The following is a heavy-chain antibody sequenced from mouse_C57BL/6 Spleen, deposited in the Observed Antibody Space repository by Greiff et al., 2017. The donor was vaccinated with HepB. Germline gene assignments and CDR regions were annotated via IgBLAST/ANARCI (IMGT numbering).Heavy chain of an antibody. Sequence: VKLVESGPGLVAPSQSLSITCTVSGFSLTSYGVHWVRQPPGKGLEWLVVIWSDGSTTYNSALKSRLSISKDNSKSQVFLKMNSLQTDDTAMYYCARHDYDYEGYFDYWGQGTTLTVSS. CDR3: ARHDYDYEGYFDY. CDR1: GFSLTSYG. V-gene: IGHV2-6-1*01. D-gene: IGHD2-4*01. J-gene: IGHJ2*01. CDR2: IWSDGST.